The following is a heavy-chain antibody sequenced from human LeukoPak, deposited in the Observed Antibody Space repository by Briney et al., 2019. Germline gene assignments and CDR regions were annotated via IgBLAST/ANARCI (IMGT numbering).Heavy chain of an antibody. CDR2: ISYDGSNK. CDR3: AKTPYSGSLRAFDI. V-gene: IGHV3-30*18. Sequence: GGSLRLSCAASGFTFSSYGMHWDRQAPGKGLEWVAVISYDGSNKYYADSVKGRFTISRDNSKNTLYLQMNSLRAEDTAVYYCAKTPYSGSLRAFDIWGQGTMVTVSS. D-gene: IGHD1-26*01. CDR1: GFTFSSYG. J-gene: IGHJ3*02.